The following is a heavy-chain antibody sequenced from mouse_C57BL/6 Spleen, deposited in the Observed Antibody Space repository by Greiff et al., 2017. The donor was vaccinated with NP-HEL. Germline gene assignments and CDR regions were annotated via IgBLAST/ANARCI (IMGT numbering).Heavy chain of an antibody. CDR1: GFTFSSDA. J-gene: IGHJ3*01. CDR2: ISDGGSYT. V-gene: IGHV5-4*03. Sequence: EVKLVESGGGLVKPGGSLKLSCAASGFTFSSDAMSWVRQTPEKRLERVATISDGGSYTYYPDNVKGRFTISRDNAKNNLYLQMSHLKSEDTAMYYCARGGLGLAWFAYWGQGTLVTVSA. CDR3: ARGGLGLAWFAY. D-gene: IGHD4-1*01.